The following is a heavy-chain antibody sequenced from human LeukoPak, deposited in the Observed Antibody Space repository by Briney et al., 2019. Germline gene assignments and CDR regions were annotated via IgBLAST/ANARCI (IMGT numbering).Heavy chain of an antibody. J-gene: IGHJ5*02. CDR3: AKARGYSSSSENNWFDP. Sequence: PGGSLRLSCTASGFTFSSYAMNWVRQVPGKGLEWVSAISGSGESTYYADSVKGRFTISRENSKSTLYLQMNSLRAEDTALYYCAKARGYSSSSENNWFDPWGQGTLVTVSS. V-gene: IGHV3-23*01. CDR1: GFTFSSYA. CDR2: ISGSGEST. D-gene: IGHD6-6*01.